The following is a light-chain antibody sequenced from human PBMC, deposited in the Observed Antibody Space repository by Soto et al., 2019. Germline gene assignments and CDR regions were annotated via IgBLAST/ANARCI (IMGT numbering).Light chain of an antibody. Sequence: EIVMTQSPATLSVSPGERATLSCRASQSVSSNLAWYQQKPGQAPRLLIYGASTRATAIPARFSCSESGTEFTLTISSLQSEDFAVYYCQQYNNWTPPLTLGGGTKVEIK. CDR1: QSVSSN. CDR2: GAS. J-gene: IGKJ4*01. CDR3: QQYNNWTPPLT. V-gene: IGKV3-15*01.